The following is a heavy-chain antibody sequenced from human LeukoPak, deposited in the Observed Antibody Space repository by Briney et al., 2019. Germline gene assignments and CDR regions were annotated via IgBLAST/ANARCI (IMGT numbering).Heavy chain of an antibody. CDR1: GGSFSGYY. J-gene: IGHJ4*02. CDR2: INHSGST. CDR3: VRDVRGSGFDY. Sequence: SETLSLTCAVYGGSFSGYYWSWIRQPPGKGLEWIGEINHSGSTNYNPSLKSRVTISVDTSKNQFSLQLSSVTAADTAVYYCVRDVRGSGFDYWGQGTLVTVSS. D-gene: IGHD3-10*01. V-gene: IGHV4-34*01.